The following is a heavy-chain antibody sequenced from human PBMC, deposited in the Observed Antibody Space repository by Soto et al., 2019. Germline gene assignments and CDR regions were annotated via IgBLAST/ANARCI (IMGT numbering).Heavy chain of an antibody. CDR1: GYSFTNYW. V-gene: IGHV5-51*01. Sequence: GESLKISCKGSGYSFTNYWIAWLRQMPGKGLEYMGIIYPADSDTRYSPSFQGQVTISADKSINTAYLHWNTLKASDTAMFYCARDLSGSYIFDSCGQGTLVTVYS. D-gene: IGHD1-26*01. CDR2: IYPADSDT. CDR3: ARDLSGSYIFDS. J-gene: IGHJ4*02.